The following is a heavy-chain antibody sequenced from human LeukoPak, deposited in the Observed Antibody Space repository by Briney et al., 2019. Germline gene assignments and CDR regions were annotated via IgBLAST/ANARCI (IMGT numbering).Heavy chain of an antibody. Sequence: PGGSRRLACAASGFTFDDYAMHWVRHAPGKGLEWVSGISWNSGSIGYADSVKGRFTIPRDNAKNSLYLQMNSLRAEDTALYYCAKVPGPYCSGGSCYFFDYWGQGTLVTVSS. CDR3: AKVPGPYCSGGSCYFFDY. CDR2: ISWNSGSI. J-gene: IGHJ4*02. CDR1: GFTFDDYA. D-gene: IGHD2-15*01. V-gene: IGHV3-9*01.